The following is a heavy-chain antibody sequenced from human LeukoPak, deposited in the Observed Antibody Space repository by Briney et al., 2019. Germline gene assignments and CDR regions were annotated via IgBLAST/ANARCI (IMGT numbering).Heavy chain of an antibody. J-gene: IGHJ4*02. D-gene: IGHD4-17*01. CDR1: GFTFSSHY. Sequence: GGSLRLSCAASGFTFSSHYMSWIRQAPGKGLEWVSAISGSGGSTYYADSVKGRFTISRDNSKNTLYLQMNSLRAEDTAVYYCAKTAVTTGRYLDYWGQGTLVTVSS. CDR2: ISGSGGST. CDR3: AKTAVTTGRYLDY. V-gene: IGHV3-23*01.